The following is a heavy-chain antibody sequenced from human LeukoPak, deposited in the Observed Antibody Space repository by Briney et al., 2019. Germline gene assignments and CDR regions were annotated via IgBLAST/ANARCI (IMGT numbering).Heavy chain of an antibody. CDR2: ISAYNGNT. CDR1: GYTFTSYG. V-gene: IGHV1-18*01. Sequence: ASVKVSCKASGYTFTSYGISWVRQAPGQGLEWMGWISAYNGNTNYAQKLQGRVTMTTDTSTSTAYMELRSLRSDDTAVYYCAKIGYDFWNAYYFLIDCWGQGTPVTVSS. CDR3: AKIGYDFWNAYYFLIDC. J-gene: IGHJ4*02. D-gene: IGHD3-3*01.